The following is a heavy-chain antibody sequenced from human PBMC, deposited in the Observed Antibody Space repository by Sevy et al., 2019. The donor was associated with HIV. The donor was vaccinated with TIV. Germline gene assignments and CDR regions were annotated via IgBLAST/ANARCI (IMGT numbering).Heavy chain of an antibody. CDR3: ALERLSSDVAEYFQN. Sequence: GESLKISCAASGFTFNRCSMHWVRQAPCKGLEWVTTISFDATNKHYPDSVKGRFTISRDNFQNSLFLQMDSLRPEDTAVYYCALERLSSDVAEYFQNWGQGTLVTVSS. CDR1: GFTFNRCS. J-gene: IGHJ1*01. D-gene: IGHD1-1*01. V-gene: IGHV3-30-3*01. CDR2: ISFDATNK.